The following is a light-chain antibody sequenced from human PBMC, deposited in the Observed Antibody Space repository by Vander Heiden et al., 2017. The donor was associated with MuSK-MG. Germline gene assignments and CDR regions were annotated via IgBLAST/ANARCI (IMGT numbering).Light chain of an antibody. J-gene: IGKJ2*01. V-gene: IGKV1-NL1*01. CDR1: QDIRTS. Sequence: DIQMTQSPSSLSASVGDRVTITCRASQDIRTSLAWYQQKPGKVPNLLLYAASTLQSGVPSRFSGSGSGTDYTLTISSLQSEDFATYYCQQDDSIPYTFGQGTKLEIK. CDR2: AAS. CDR3: QQDDSIPYT.